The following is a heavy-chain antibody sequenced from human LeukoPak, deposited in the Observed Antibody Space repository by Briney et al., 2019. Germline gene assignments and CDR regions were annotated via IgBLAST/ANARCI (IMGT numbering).Heavy chain of an antibody. D-gene: IGHD1-26*01. CDR2: IYTTGST. J-gene: IGHJ4*02. CDR3: ARHLGAEQTDFDY. Sequence: SETLSLTCTVSGGSISSYYWTWIRQPAGKGLEWIGRIYTTGSTNYNPSLNSRVTMSVDTSKNQFSLKLSSVTAADTAVYYCARHLGAEQTDFDYWGQGTLVTVSS. CDR1: GGSISSYY. V-gene: IGHV4-4*07.